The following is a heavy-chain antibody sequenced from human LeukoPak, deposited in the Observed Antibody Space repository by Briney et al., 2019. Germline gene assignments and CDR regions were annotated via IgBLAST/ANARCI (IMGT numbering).Heavy chain of an antibody. J-gene: IGHJ6*03. CDR1: GYTFTNYY. D-gene: IGHD4-17*01. CDR3: ARGRSLVSNNPPHYYYYYMDV. CDR2: SDPNSGGT. Sequence: ASVKVSCKASGYTFTNYYIHWVRQAPGQRPEWMGWSDPNSGGTNFAQKFQGRVTMTRDTSISTVYMELRRLSIDDTAVYYCARGRSLVSNNPPHYYYYYMDVWGKGTTVTVSS. V-gene: IGHV1-2*02.